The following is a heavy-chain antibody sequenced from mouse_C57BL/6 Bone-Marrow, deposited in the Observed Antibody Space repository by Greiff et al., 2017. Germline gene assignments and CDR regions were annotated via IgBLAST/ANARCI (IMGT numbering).Heavy chain of an antibody. V-gene: IGHV14-4*01. CDR1: GFNIKDDY. CDR2: IDPENGDT. CDR3: ASGHYYGSSCVGWYFDV. D-gene: IGHD1-1*01. J-gene: IGHJ1*03. Sequence: VQLKQSGAELVRPGASVKLSCTASGFNIKDDYMHWVKQRPEQGLEWIGWIDPENGDTEYASKFQGKATITADTSSNTAYMQLSSLTSEDTAVYYCASGHYYGSSCVGWYFDVWGTGTTVTVSS.